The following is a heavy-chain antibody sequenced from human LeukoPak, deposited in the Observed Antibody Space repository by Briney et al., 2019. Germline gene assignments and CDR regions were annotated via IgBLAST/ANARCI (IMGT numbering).Heavy chain of an antibody. J-gene: IGHJ3*02. CDR3: ARDPQAAMVTVGAFDI. V-gene: IGHV3-20*04. CDR2: INWNGGST. CDR1: GFTFDDYG. Sequence: GGSLRLSCAASGFTFDDYGMSWVRQAPGKGLEWGSGINWNGGSTGYADSAKGRFTISRDNAKNSLYLQMNSLRAEDTALYYCARDPQAAMVTVGAFDIWGQGTMVTVSS. D-gene: IGHD5-18*01.